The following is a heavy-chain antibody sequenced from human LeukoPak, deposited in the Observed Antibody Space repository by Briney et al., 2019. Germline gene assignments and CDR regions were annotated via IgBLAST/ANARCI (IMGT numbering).Heavy chain of an antibody. J-gene: IGHJ6*03. V-gene: IGHV3-7*01. Sequence: GGSLRLSCAASGFTFSSYWMSWVRPAPGKGLEWVANIKQDGSEKYYVDSVKGRFTISRDNAKNSLYLQMNSLRAEDTAVYYCARAVVVPAAMPEYYYYYMDVWGKGTTVTVSS. CDR3: ARAVVVPAAMPEYYYYYMDV. CDR2: IKQDGSEK. CDR1: GFTFSSYW. D-gene: IGHD2-2*01.